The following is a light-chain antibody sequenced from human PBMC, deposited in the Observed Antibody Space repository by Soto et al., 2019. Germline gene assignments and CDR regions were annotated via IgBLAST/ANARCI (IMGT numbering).Light chain of an antibody. CDR1: QDISNY. J-gene: IGKJ4*01. Sequence: DIQMTQSPSSLSASVGDRVTITCRASQDISNYLNWYQQKPGKAPKLLIYDASNLETGGPSRFSGSGSGTDFTFTISSLQPEDIATYYCQQYDNLLTFGGGTKVEIK. CDR3: QQYDNLLT. CDR2: DAS. V-gene: IGKV1-33*01.